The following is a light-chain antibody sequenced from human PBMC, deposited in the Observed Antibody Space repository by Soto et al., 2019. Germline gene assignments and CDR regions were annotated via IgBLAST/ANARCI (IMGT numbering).Light chain of an antibody. CDR3: SSYTSTSRYV. CDR1: SIDVGKYDR. Sequence: LDQRPFGSGSRCQSATIYYTRNSIDVGKYDRVSWYQQPPGTAPKLIIYEVTNRPSGVPARFSGSKSGNTASLTISWLQAEDEADYYCSSYTSTSRYVFGAGTNVTVL. CDR2: EVT. V-gene: IGLV2-18*02. J-gene: IGLJ1*01.